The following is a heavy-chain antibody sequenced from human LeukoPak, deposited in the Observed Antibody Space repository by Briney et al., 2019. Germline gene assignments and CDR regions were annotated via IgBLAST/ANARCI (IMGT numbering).Heavy chain of an antibody. D-gene: IGHD3-10*01. CDR3: ARVVSLWFGELLDY. J-gene: IGHJ4*02. CDR2: IYHSGST. V-gene: IGHV4-30-2*01. Sequence: SETLSLTCAVSGGSISSGGYSWSWIRQPPGKGLEWIGYIYHSGSTYYNPSLKSRVTISVDRSKNQFSLKLSSVTAADTAVYYCARVVSLWFGELLDYWGQGTLVTVSS. CDR1: GGSISSGGYS.